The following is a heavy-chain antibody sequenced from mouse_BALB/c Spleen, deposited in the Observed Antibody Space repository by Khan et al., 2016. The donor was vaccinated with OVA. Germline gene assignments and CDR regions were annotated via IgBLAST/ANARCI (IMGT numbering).Heavy chain of an antibody. J-gene: IGHJ1*01. CDR3: AREGSYWYFDV. Sequence: QIQLVQSGPELKKPGETVKISCKASGYTFTNFGMNWVKQAPGKGLNWMGWINTYTGEPTYADDFKGRFAFSLDTSASTAYLQINNLKNEDMATYFCAREGSYWYFDVWGAGTTVTVSS. CDR2: INTYTGEP. V-gene: IGHV9-1*02. D-gene: IGHD3-3*01. CDR1: GYTFTNFG.